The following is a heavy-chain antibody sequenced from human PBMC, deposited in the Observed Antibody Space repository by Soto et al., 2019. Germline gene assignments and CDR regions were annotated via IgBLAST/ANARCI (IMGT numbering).Heavy chain of an antibody. V-gene: IGHV3-30-3*01. CDR2: ISYDGSIK. J-gene: IGHJ4*02. CDR1: GFTFSSHS. D-gene: IGHD3-10*01. Sequence: QVQLVESGGGVVQPGRPLRLSCAASGFTFSSHSIQWVRQAPGKGLEWVAVISYDGSIKYYADSVKGRFTISRDNSKNTSYLQMNSLRAEDTAVFYCAREWLTSGDLDYWGQGTLVIVSS. CDR3: AREWLTSGDLDY.